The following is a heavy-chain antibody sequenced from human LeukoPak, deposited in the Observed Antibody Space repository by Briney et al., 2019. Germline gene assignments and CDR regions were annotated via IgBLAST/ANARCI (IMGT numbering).Heavy chain of an antibody. CDR3: AKDFYGGNLYRDAFDI. CDR1: GFTFSSYA. J-gene: IGHJ3*02. D-gene: IGHD4-23*01. CDR2: ISGSGGST. V-gene: IGHV3-23*01. Sequence: GGSLRLSCAASGFTFSSYAMSWVRQAPGKGLEWVSAISGSGGSTYYADSVKGRFTISRDNSKNTLYLQMNSLRAEDTAVYYCAKDFYGGNLYRDAFDIWGQGTMVTVSS.